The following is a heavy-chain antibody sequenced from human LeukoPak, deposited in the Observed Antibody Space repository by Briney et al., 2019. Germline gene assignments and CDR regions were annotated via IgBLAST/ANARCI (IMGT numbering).Heavy chain of an antibody. D-gene: IGHD2-2*01. V-gene: IGHV3-7*01. Sequence: GGSLRLSCAASGFTFSSYWMSWVRQAPEKGLEWVANINQGGSEKYYVNSVRGRFTISRDNAKNSLYLQMNSLRADDTAVYYCARDVTALDSWGQGTLVTVSS. CDR1: GFTFSSYW. CDR2: INQGGSEK. CDR3: ARDVTALDS. J-gene: IGHJ4*02.